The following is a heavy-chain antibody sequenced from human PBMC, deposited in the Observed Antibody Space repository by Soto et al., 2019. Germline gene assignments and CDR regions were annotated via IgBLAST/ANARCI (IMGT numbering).Heavy chain of an antibody. CDR3: ARDRHNSGY. CDR2: IYYSGIT. Sequence: ASETLSLTCTVSGGSITNYYWSWFRQPPGKGLEWIGYIYYSGITNYNPSLKSRVTISVDPSKNQFSLKLRSVTSADTAVYYCARDRHNSGYWGQGTLVTVSS. V-gene: IGHV4-59*01. CDR1: GGSITNYY. D-gene: IGHD6-19*01. J-gene: IGHJ4*02.